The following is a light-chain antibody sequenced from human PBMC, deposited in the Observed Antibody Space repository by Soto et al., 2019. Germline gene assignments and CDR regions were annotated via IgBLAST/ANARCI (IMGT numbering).Light chain of an antibody. CDR3: QQYGSSVTCT. CDR1: QSVSSSY. V-gene: IGKV3-20*01. J-gene: IGKJ1*01. CDR2: GAS. Sequence: EIVLTQSPGTLSLSPGERATLSCRASQSVSSSYLAWYQQKPGQAPRLLIYGASSRATGIPDRFSGSGSGTEFTITISRLEPEDFAVYYCQQYGSSVTCTFGQGTKVEIK.